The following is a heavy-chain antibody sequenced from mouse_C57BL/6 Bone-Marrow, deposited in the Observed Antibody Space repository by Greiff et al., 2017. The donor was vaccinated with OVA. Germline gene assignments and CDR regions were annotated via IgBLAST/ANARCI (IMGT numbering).Heavy chain of an antibody. CDR3: ARHASMITTDYYAMDY. J-gene: IGHJ4*01. D-gene: IGHD2-4*01. CDR2: ISSGGSYT. CDR1: GFTFSSYG. V-gene: IGHV5-6*01. Sequence: EVQLQQSGGDLVKPGGSLKLSCAASGFTFSSYGMSWVRQTPDKRLEWVATISSGGSYTYYPDSVKGRFTISRDNAKNTLYLQMSSLKSEDTAMYYCARHASMITTDYYAMDYWGQGTAVTVSS.